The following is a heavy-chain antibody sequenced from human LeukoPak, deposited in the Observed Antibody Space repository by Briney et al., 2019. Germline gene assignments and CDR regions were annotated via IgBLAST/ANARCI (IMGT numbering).Heavy chain of an antibody. CDR1: GGTFSSYA. CDR2: IIPIFGTA. J-gene: IGHJ4*02. V-gene: IGHV1-69*05. D-gene: IGHD3-22*01. CDR3: ARSKSGYYYTFDY. Sequence: SVKVSCKASGGTFSSYAISWVRQAPGQGLEWMGRIIPIFGTANYAQKFQGRVTITTDESTSTAYMELSSLRSEDTAVYYCARSKSGYYYTFDYWGQGTLVTVSS.